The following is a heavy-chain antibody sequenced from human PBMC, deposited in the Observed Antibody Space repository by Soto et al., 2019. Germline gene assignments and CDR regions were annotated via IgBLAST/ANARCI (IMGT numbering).Heavy chain of an antibody. Sequence: GGSLRLSCAVSGFTFSSYAMNWVRQAPGKGLEWVSAISADGGSTYYADSVKGRFTISRDNSKNTLYLQMNSLRAEDTAVYYCAKDRWGYSNPEYFDYWGQGTLVTVSS. V-gene: IGHV3-23*01. CDR2: ISADGGST. CDR1: GFTFSSYA. D-gene: IGHD4-4*01. J-gene: IGHJ4*02. CDR3: AKDRWGYSNPEYFDY.